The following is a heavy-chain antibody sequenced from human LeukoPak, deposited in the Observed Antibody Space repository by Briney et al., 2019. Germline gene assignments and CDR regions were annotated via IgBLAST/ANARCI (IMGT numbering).Heavy chain of an antibody. CDR3: AEGSSSVWFDP. D-gene: IGHD6-13*01. V-gene: IGHV3-9*01. CDR2: ISWNSGSI. Sequence: GGSLRLSCAASGFTFDDYAMHWVRQAPGKGLEWVSGISWNSGSIGYADSVKGRFTISRDNARNSLYLQMNSLRAEDTALYYCAEGSSSVWFDPWGQGTLVTVSS. CDR1: GFTFDDYA. J-gene: IGHJ5*02.